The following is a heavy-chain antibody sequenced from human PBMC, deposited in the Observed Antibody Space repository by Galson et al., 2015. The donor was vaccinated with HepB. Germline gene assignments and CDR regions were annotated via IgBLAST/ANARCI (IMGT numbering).Heavy chain of an antibody. Sequence: SLRLSCAASGFTLTGYVMSWVRQALGKGLEWVSDISSSGGSTYYADSVQGRFIISRDNSKNTLFLQMTSLRAEDTAVYYCAKGVSSSFYYYMDVWGKGTTVTVSS. CDR2: ISSSGGST. D-gene: IGHD6-6*01. CDR1: GFTLTGYV. V-gene: IGHV3-23*01. CDR3: AKGVSSSFYYYMDV. J-gene: IGHJ6*03.